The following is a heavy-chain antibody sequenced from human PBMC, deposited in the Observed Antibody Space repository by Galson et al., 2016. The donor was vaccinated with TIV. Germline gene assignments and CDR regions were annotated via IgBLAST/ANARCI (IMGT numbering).Heavy chain of an antibody. V-gene: IGHV3-53*01. CDR1: GFSVSYKH. CDR2: IYSNDDT. D-gene: IGHD4/OR15-4a*01. CDR3: AREGRGGAYPNNFDF. Sequence: SLRLSCAASGFSVSYKHMIWVRQAPGRGLEWVSLIYSNDDTHHVESVQGRFSISRDTSKNTIYLQMNNLRVEDTAVYYCAREGRGGAYPNNFDFWGQGTLVAVSS. J-gene: IGHJ4*02.